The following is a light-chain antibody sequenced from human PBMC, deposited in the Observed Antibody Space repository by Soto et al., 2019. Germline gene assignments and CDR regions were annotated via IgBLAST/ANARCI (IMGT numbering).Light chain of an antibody. V-gene: IGKV3-20*01. CDR1: QSISSNY. J-gene: IGKJ1*01. CDR2: GAS. Sequence: EIVLTQSPGTLSLSPGERATLSCRASQSISSNYLAWYQQKPGQAPRLLIYGASSRATGIPDRFSGSGSGTDFTLTISRLEHEAFAVYYCQPYGSSRTFGQGSKVEIK. CDR3: QPYGSSRT.